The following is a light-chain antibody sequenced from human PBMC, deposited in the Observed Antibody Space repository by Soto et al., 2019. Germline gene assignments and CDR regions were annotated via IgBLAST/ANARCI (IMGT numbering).Light chain of an antibody. CDR3: CSYAGSNILV. J-gene: IGLJ3*02. CDR2: DVH. Sequence: QSALTQPRSVSGSPGQSVTISCTGTSSDVGGYNYDSWYQQHPGKVPKLMIFDVHKRPSGVPDRFSASKSGNTASLTISGLQAEDEADYHCCSYAGSNILVFGGGTQLTVL. CDR1: SSDVGGYNY. V-gene: IGLV2-11*01.